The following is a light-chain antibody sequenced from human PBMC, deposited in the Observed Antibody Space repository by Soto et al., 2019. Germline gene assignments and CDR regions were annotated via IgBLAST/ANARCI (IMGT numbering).Light chain of an antibody. Sequence: EIVMTQSPATLSVSPGEIVTLSCRARQSVGSNLAWYQQTPGQAPRVVIYDASTRATVIPARFSGSGSGKEFTLTISSLQSEDFAVYYCQQRSNWPNFGQGTRLEIK. V-gene: IGKV3-15*01. J-gene: IGKJ5*01. CDR1: QSVGSN. CDR3: QQRSNWPN. CDR2: DAS.